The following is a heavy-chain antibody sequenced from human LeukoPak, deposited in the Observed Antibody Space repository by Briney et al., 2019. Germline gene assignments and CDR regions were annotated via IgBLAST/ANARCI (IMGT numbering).Heavy chain of an antibody. CDR1: GFTFSSYS. D-gene: IGHD3-10*01. J-gene: IGHJ4*02. CDR3: AKLAKYFYGSETYYFFEH. Sequence: GGSLRLSCAASGFTFSSYSMNWVRQAPGKGLEWVANINQDGTEKYYVDSVEGRFTISRDNAKNSLYLQMNSLRVEDTAVYYCAKLAKYFYGSETYYFFEHWGQGTPVTASS. CDR2: INQDGTEK. V-gene: IGHV3-7*01.